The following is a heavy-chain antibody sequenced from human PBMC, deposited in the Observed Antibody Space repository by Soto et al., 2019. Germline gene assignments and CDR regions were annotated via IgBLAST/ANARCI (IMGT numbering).Heavy chain of an antibody. V-gene: IGHV4-30-2*01. Sequence: SETLSLTCAVSGGSISSGGYSWSWIRQPPGKGLEWIGYIYHSGSTYYNPSLKSRVTISVDRSENQFSLKLSSVTAADTAVYYCARGKNYDILTGLGNWFDPWGQGPLVTVSS. CDR1: GGSISSGGYS. CDR2: IYHSGST. J-gene: IGHJ5*02. D-gene: IGHD3-9*01. CDR3: ARGKNYDILTGLGNWFDP.